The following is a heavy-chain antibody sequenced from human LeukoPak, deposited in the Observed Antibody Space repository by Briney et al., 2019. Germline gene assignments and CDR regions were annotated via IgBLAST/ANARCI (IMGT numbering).Heavy chain of an antibody. CDR1: GDSISTYY. D-gene: IGHD1-26*01. CDR2: IYSSGNT. V-gene: IGHV4-59*01. Sequence: MPSETLPLTCSFSGDSISTYYWSWIRQSPGKGLEWIGHIYSSGNTDYNSSLKSRVTISVDTSKSQFSLRLSSVTATDTAVYYCARLRWQLVGPYFDYWGQGILVTVSS. J-gene: IGHJ4*02. CDR3: ARLRWQLVGPYFDY.